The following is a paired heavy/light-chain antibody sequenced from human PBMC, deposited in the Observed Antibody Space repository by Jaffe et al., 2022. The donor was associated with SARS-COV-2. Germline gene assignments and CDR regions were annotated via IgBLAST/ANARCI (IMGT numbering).Light chain of an antibody. CDR2: WAS. V-gene: IGKV4-1*01. CDR1: QSVLYSSDNKNY. Sequence: DIVMTQSPDSLAVSLGERATINCKSSQSVLYSSDNKNYLVWYQQKPGQPPKLLLYWASTRESGVPDRFSGSGSGTDFTLTISSLQAEDVAVYYCQQYYNTPHTFGQGTKLEIK. J-gene: IGKJ2*01. CDR3: QQYYNTPHT.
Heavy chain of an antibody. J-gene: IGHJ4*02. CDR3: AKDHDSMTGWYRGCFDS. V-gene: IGHV3-23*01. Sequence: EVQLLESGGGLVQPGGSLRLSCAASGFTFSNYAVSWVRQAPEKGLEWVSAIGGSGGSTYYADSVKGRFTISRDNSKNTLYLQMNSLRAEDTAVYYCAKDHDSMTGWYRGCFDSWGQGTLVTVSS. D-gene: IGHD6-19*01. CDR2: IGGSGGST. CDR1: GFTFSNYA.